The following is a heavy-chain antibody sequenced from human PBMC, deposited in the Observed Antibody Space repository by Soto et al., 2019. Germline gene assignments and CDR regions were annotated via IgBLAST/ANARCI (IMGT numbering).Heavy chain of an antibody. CDR1: GGSISSYY. CDR3: ARLDTMMPDAFDI. J-gene: IGHJ3*02. Sequence: QVQLQESGPGLVKPSETLSLTCTVSGGSISSYYWSWIRQPPGKGLEWIGYIYYSGSTNYNPSLKSHVTISVDTSKNQFSLKLSSVTAADTAVYYCARLDTMMPDAFDIWGQGTMVTVSS. D-gene: IGHD3-22*01. CDR2: IYYSGST. V-gene: IGHV4-59*08.